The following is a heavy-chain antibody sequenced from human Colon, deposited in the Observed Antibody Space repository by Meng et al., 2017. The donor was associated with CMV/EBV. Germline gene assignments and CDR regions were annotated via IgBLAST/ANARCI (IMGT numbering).Heavy chain of an antibody. CDR3: ARGHSTCSTDF. CDR1: GFNFRSGT. J-gene: IGHJ4*02. Sequence: SCAASGFNFRSGTMHWVRQAPGRGLEWVGIIGTNADYTYYADYFGGRFTMTTDMSTNTMLMEMSSLRSDDTAVYYCARGHSTCSTDFWGQGTLVTVSS. CDR2: IGTNADYT. V-gene: IGHV1-46*01. D-gene: IGHD2-2*01.